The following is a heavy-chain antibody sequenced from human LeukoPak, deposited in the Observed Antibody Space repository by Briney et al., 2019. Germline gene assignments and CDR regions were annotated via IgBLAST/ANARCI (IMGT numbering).Heavy chain of an antibody. CDR2: ISYDGSNK. D-gene: IGHD3-10*01. J-gene: IGHJ4*02. CDR1: GFTPSSYA. CDR3: ARGRTGYGSGSYSPYFDY. V-gene: IGHV3-30*04. Sequence: GRCPRPSRAVSGFTPSSYAMHWVREAPGPGLGWGGVISYDGSNKYYADSVKGRFTISRDHSKNTLYLQMNSLRAEDAGVYYCARGRTGYGSGSYSPYFDYWGQGTLVTVSS.